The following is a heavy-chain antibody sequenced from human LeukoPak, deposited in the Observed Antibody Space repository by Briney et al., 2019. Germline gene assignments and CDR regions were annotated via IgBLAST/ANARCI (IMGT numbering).Heavy chain of an antibody. CDR2: FYHSGST. CDR3: ARDAGHSGYYYYGVDV. D-gene: IGHD1-26*01. CDR1: GFTFSSYS. J-gene: IGHJ6*02. Sequence: GSLRLSCAASGFTFSSYSMNWVRQAPGKGLEWIGSFYHSGSTYYNPSLKSRVAMSLDTSKSQISLKLSSVTAADTAVYYCARDAGHSGYYYYGVDVWGQGTTVTVSS. V-gene: IGHV4-59*01.